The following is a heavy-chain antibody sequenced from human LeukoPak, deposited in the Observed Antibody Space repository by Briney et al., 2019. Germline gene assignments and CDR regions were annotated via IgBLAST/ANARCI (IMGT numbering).Heavy chain of an antibody. CDR1: GYRLRNHG. V-gene: IGHV1-69*05. CDR2: IIPIFGTA. D-gene: IGHD3-22*01. J-gene: IGHJ3*01. CDR3: ASSTTAYYYDSSGYS. Sequence: SVKVSCKASGYRLRNHGISWVRQAPGQGLEWMGRIIPIFGTANYAQKFQGRVTITTDESTSTAYMELSSLRSEDTAVYYCASSTTAYYYDSSGYSWGQGTMVTVSS.